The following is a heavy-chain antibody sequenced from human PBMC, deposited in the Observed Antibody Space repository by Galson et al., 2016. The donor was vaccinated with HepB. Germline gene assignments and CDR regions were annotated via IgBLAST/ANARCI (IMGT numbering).Heavy chain of an antibody. V-gene: IGHV3-7*03. Sequence: SLRLSCAASGFIFRDYFMSWVRQAPGKGLEWVAIIHPEGSKQSYVDSVKGRFTISRDNARNSLHLQMDSLRVDDTAEYFCVRDSDYGDFDGLDSWGQGTLVIVSS. D-gene: IGHD4-17*01. CDR3: VRDSDYGDFDGLDS. CDR1: GFIFRDYF. J-gene: IGHJ4*02. CDR2: IHPEGSKQ.